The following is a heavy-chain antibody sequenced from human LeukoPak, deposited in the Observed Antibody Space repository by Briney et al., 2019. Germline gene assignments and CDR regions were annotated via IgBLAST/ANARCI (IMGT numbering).Heavy chain of an antibody. J-gene: IGHJ6*03. CDR2: ISGSGGST. CDR3: ARDRRGRWNPTSYYYYYMDV. D-gene: IGHD1-1*01. V-gene: IGHV3-23*01. CDR1: GFTFSSYA. Sequence: GGSLRLSCAASGFTFSSYAMSWVRQAPGKGLEWVSAISGSGGSTYYADSVKGRFTISRDNSKNTLYLQMNSLRAEDTAVYYCARDRRGRWNPTSYYYYYMDVWGKGTAVTVSS.